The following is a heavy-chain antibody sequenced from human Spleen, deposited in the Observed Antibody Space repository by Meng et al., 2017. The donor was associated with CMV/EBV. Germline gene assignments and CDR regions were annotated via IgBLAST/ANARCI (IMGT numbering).Heavy chain of an antibody. CDR1: GGSISSYY. J-gene: IGHJ3*01. D-gene: IGHD2-8*01. CDR3: ARDRDVYQVPGVNVSNV. V-gene: IGHV4-59*01. CDR2: IYYSGTT. Sequence: SETLSLTCTVSGGSISSYYWNWIRQPPGKGPEWIGYIYYSGTTNYNPSLKSRATISVDTSKIQFSLSLTSVTAADTAVYYCARDRDVYQVPGVNVSNVCGQGTVVTVSS.